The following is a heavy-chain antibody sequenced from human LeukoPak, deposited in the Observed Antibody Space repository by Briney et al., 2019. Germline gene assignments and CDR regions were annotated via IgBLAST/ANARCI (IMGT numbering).Heavy chain of an antibody. CDR2: INAGSGYT. CDR1: GYIFTTHA. Sequence: GASVKVSCKASGYIFTTHAMHWLRQAPGQRPEWMGWINAGSGYTKYSQKLQGRVTISRDTSASTVYMELRSLGSEDTAVYYCARASSGSLSTWFGELFDWCDPWGQGTLVTVSS. J-gene: IGHJ5*02. CDR3: ARASSGSLSTWFGELFDWCDP. D-gene: IGHD3-10*01. V-gene: IGHV1-3*01.